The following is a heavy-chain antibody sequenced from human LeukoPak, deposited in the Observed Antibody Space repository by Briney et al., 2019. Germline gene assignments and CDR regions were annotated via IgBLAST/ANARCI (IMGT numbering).Heavy chain of an antibody. Sequence: GGSLRLSCAASGFTFSNYLMTWVRQAPGKGLEWVAHTNQDGSEEHYMDSAKARFTISRDNAKNSLSLQMNSLRAEDTAVYYCVRDGGVSGYDLLDYWGQGTLVTVSS. J-gene: IGHJ4*02. CDR3: VRDGGVSGYDLLDY. V-gene: IGHV3-7*01. CDR2: TNQDGSEE. CDR1: GFTFSNYL. D-gene: IGHD5-12*01.